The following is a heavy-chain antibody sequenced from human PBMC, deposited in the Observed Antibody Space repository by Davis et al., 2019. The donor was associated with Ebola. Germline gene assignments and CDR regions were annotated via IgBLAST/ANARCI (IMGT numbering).Heavy chain of an antibody. CDR1: GFTFSSYS. J-gene: IGHJ4*02. V-gene: IGHV3-23*01. D-gene: IGHD5-18*01. CDR3: AKDIFGYSYGSDY. Sequence: PGGSLRLSCAASGFTFSSYSMNWVRQAPGKGLEWVSAISGSGGSTYYADSVKGRFTISRDNAKNSLYLQMNSLRAEDTALYYCAKDIFGYSYGSDYWGQGTLVTVSS. CDR2: ISGSGGST.